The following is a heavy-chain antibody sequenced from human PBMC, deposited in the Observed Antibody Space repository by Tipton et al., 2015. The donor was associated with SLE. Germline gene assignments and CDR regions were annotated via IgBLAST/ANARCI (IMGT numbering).Heavy chain of an antibody. CDR2: IYYSGTI. V-gene: IGHV4-28*02. J-gene: IGHJ2*01. CDR3: ARAESAGDDWYFDL. CDR1: GYSISSSNW. D-gene: IGHD2-21*02. Sequence: TLSLTCAVSGYSISSSNWWGWIRQPPGKGLEWVGYIYYSGTIYYNPSLKSRVTMSIDTSKNPFSLKLSSVTAVDTAVYYCARAESAGDDWYFDLWGRGTLVTVSS.